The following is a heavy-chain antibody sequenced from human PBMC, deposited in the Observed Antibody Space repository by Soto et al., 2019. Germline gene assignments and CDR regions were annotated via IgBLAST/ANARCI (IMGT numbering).Heavy chain of an antibody. CDR3: SRALDPALLWFGDCLGGGMDV. Sequence: SVKVSCKASGYTFTSYGISTVRQAPGQGPERMGWLSAYNGNTNYAQKLQGRGTVTTDTSTSTDYMEPRSLRTDDTAVYYWSRALDPALLWFGDCLGGGMDVWGQGTTVTVSS. CDR1: GYTFTSYG. V-gene: IGHV1-18*04. CDR2: LSAYNGNT. D-gene: IGHD3-10*01. J-gene: IGHJ6*01.